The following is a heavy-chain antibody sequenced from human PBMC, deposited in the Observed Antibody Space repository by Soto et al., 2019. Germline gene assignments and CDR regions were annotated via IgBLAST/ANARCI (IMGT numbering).Heavy chain of an antibody. CDR3: ARGPYGGKDY. CDR2: ISYDGSNK. V-gene: IGHV3-30-3*01. CDR1: GFTFSSYA. D-gene: IGHD4-17*01. J-gene: IGHJ4*02. Sequence: GGPLRLSCAASGFTFSSYAMHWVRQAPGKGLEWVAVISYDGSNKYYADSVKGRFTISRDNSKNTLYLQMNSLRAEDTAVYYCARGPYGGKDYWGQGTLVTVSS.